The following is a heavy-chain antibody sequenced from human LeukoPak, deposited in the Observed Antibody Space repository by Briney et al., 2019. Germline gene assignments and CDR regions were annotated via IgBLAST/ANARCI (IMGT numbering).Heavy chain of an antibody. D-gene: IGHD2-15*01. J-gene: IGHJ4*02. CDR2: ISGSGGST. CDR1: GFTFSSYA. CDR3: ARLHRWHRQTGYSVDY. V-gene: IGHV3-23*01. Sequence: PGGSLRLSCAASGFTFSSYAMSWVRQAPGKGLEWVSAISGSGGSTYYADSVKGRFTISRDNSKNTLYLQMNSLRAEDTAVYYCARLHRWHRQTGYSVDYWGQGNLVTVSS.